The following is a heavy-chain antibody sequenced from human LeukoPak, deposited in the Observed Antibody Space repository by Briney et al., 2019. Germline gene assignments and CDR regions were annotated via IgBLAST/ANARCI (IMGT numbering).Heavy chain of an antibody. CDR3: ARVSSPDYYDSSGNFDY. Sequence: GGSLRLSCAASGFTFSSYSMNWVRQAPGKGLEWVSSISSSSSYIYYADSMKGRFTISGDNAKNSLYLQMNSLRAEDTAVYYCARVSSPDYYDSSGNFDYWGQGTLVTVSS. J-gene: IGHJ4*02. CDR2: ISSSSSYI. CDR1: GFTFSSYS. V-gene: IGHV3-21*01. D-gene: IGHD3-22*01.